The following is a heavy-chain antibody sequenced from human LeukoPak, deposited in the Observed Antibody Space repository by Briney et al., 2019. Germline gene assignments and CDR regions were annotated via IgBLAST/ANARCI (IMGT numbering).Heavy chain of an antibody. J-gene: IGHJ4*02. CDR2: IYYSGST. CDR3: ARANYDRIFDY. Sequence: SETLSLTCTVSGGSISSYYWIWIRQPPGKGLEWIGYIYYSGSTNYNPSLKSRVTISVDTSKNQFSLKLSSVTAADTAVYYCARANYDRIFDYWGQGTLVTVSS. CDR1: GGSISSYY. V-gene: IGHV4-59*01. D-gene: IGHD3-22*01.